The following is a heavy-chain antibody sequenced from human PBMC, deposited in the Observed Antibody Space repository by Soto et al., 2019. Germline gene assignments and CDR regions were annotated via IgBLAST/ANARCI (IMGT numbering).Heavy chain of an antibody. CDR1: GFTFGNNA. V-gene: IGHV3-33*01. CDR2: IWFDGNNK. J-gene: IGHJ6*02. D-gene: IGHD6-13*01. Sequence: QVQLVESGGNMVQPGRSLRLSCAASGFTFGNNAMHWVSHAAGKGLEWVAQIWFDGNNKYYTDSVKGRFTISRDNLKNTVYLQMDSLRADDTAVYYCARDGQQLAPYAMDVWGQGTTVIVSS. CDR3: ARDGQQLAPYAMDV.